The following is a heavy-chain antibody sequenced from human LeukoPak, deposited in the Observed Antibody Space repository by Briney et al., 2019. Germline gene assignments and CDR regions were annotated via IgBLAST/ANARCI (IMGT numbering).Heavy chain of an antibody. Sequence: GSLRLSCAASGFTFSSYWMSWVRQAPGKGLEWVANIKQDGSEKYYVDSVKGRFTISRDNAKNSLYLQMNSLRAEDTAVYYCARALRVLWFGELLYPSGYRGQGTLVTVSS. D-gene: IGHD3-10*01. J-gene: IGHJ4*02. CDR2: IKQDGSEK. V-gene: IGHV3-7*01. CDR3: ARALRVLWFGELLYPSGY. CDR1: GFTFSSYW.